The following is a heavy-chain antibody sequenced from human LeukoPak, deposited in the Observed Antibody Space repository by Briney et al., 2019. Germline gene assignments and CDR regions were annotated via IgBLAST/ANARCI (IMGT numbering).Heavy chain of an antibody. D-gene: IGHD1-26*01. V-gene: IGHV3-74*01. Sequence: PGGSLRLSCAASGFTFRDYWMHWVRQAPGKGLVWVSRIDNDGGKITYADSVKGRFTISTDNAKNTLYLQLNRLRADDTAVYYCGREWLNSGSLTEYWGQGDLVTVSS. CDR2: IDNDGGKI. J-gene: IGHJ4*02. CDR1: GFTFRDYW. CDR3: GREWLNSGSLTEY.